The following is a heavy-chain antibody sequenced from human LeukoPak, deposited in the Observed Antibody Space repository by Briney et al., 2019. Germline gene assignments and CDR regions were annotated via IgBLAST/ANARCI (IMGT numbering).Heavy chain of an antibody. Sequence: PSETLSLTCTVSGGSISSGSHYWGWIRQPPGKELEWIGNIYYSGNSYYNPSLKRRVTISVDASKNQFSLNLSSVTAADTAVYYCARLSYGSGSHYNFYFDFWGQGTLVTVSA. J-gene: IGHJ4*02. CDR1: GGSISSGSHY. V-gene: IGHV4-39*01. CDR2: IYYSGNS. D-gene: IGHD3-10*01. CDR3: ARLSYGSGSHYNFYFDF.